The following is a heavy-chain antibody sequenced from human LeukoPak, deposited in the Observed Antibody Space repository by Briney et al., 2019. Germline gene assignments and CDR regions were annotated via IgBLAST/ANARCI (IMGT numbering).Heavy chain of an antibody. CDR2: INSNSGGT. J-gene: IGHJ4*02. D-gene: IGHD3-3*01. CDR3: ATVPEKRFLEWLPLDS. V-gene: IGHV1-2*02. Sequence: ASVKVSCKASGYTFTGYYMHWVRQAPGQGLEWMGWINSNSGGTNFAQEFQGRVTMTRDTSSSTAYMELSRLTSDDTAVYYCATVPEKRFLEWLPLDSWGQGTLVTVSS. CDR1: GYTFTGYY.